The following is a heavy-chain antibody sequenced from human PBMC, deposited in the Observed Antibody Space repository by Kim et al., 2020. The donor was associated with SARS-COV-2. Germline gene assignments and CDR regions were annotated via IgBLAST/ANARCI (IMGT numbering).Heavy chain of an antibody. CDR3: AKDRVNTQRHVGAFHV. D-gene: IGHD2-15*01. CDR2: ISGSGGSA. V-gene: IGHV3-23*01. J-gene: IGHJ3*01. Sequence: GGSLRLSCAATGFTLRSFAMNWVRQAPGKGLEWVSFISGSGGSAYYADSVKGRFTISRDNSKNMLHLEMNSLRLEDTAVYYCAKDRVNTQRHVGAFHVWGQGTMVTVSS. CDR1: GFTLRSFA.